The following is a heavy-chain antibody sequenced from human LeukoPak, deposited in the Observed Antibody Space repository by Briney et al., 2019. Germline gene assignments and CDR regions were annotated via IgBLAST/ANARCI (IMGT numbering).Heavy chain of an antibody. J-gene: IGHJ4*02. CDR2: ISGSGGST. D-gene: IGHD2-21*02. CDR1: GFSFSSYA. V-gene: IGHV3-23*01. CDR3: AKDDRWRHCTDY. Sequence: GGSLRLSCAASGFSFSSYAMSWVRQAPGKGLEWVSAISGSGGSTYYADSVKGRFTISRDNSKNTLYLQMNSLRAEDTAVYYCAKDDRWRHCTDYWGQRTLVTVSS.